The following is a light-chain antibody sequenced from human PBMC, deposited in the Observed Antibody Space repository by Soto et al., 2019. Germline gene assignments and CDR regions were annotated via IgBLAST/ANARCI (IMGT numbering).Light chain of an antibody. V-gene: IGKV3D-15*01. J-gene: IGKJ2*01. Sequence: EIVMTQSPASLSVSLGERATLSCRASQSVSSNLAWYQQNPGQAPRLLIYGASTWATGIPPRFSGSGSGTEYNHTISSTQSAEFVVYYCQQHSNWTPYTVGQGTKLAIK. CDR1: QSVSSN. CDR2: GAS. CDR3: QQHSNWTPYT.